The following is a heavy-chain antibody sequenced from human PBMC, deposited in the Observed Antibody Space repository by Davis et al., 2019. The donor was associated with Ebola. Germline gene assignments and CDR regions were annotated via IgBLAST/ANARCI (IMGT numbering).Heavy chain of an antibody. D-gene: IGHD1-26*01. CDR2: INPNSGNT. V-gene: IGHV1-8*03. J-gene: IGHJ3*02. CDR1: GYTFTGYY. Sequence: ASVKVSCKASGYTFTGYYMHWVRQAPGQGLEWMGWINPNSGNTGYAQKFQGRVTITRNTSISTAYMELSSLRSEDTAVYYCARGGPMGAFDIWGQGTMVTVSS. CDR3: ARGGPMGAFDI.